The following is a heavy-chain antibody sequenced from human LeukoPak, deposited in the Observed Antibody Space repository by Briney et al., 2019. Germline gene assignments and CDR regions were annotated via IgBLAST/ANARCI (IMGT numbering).Heavy chain of an antibody. CDR1: GGSFSGYY. J-gene: IGHJ4*02. D-gene: IGHD3-22*01. Sequence: SETRSLTCAVYGGSFSGYYWSWIRQPPGKGMEWIGEINHSGSTNYNPSLKSRVTISVDTSKNQFSLKLSSVTAADTAVYYCASRTYYYDSSGYSFDYWGQGTLVTVSS. CDR2: INHSGST. V-gene: IGHV4-34*01. CDR3: ASRTYYYDSSGYSFDY.